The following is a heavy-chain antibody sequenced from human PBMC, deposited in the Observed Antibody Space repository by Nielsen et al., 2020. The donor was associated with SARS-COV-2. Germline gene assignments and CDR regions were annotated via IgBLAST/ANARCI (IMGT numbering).Heavy chain of an antibody. CDR1: GFTFSSYG. CDR3: AREGRKLPLDY. J-gene: IGHJ4*02. V-gene: IGHV3-33*01. CDR2: IWYDGSNK. Sequence: GGSLRLSCAASGFTFSSYGMHWVRQAPGKGLEWVAVIWYDGSNKYYADSVKGRFTISRDNAKNSLYLQMNSLRAEDTAVYYCAREGRKLPLDYWGQGVLVTVSS. D-gene: IGHD5-24*01.